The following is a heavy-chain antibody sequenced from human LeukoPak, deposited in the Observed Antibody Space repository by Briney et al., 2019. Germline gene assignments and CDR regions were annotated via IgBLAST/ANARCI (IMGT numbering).Heavy chain of an antibody. CDR1: GGSISSGGYY. V-gene: IGHV4-39*07. CDR2: INHSGST. D-gene: IGHD6-13*01. Sequence: PSETLSLTCTVSGGSISSGGYYWSWIRQPPGKGLEWIGEINHSGSTNYNPSLKSRVTISVDTSKNQFSLKLSSVTAADTAVYYCARGITHKLSDSSWFPKRAYLADYWGQGTLVTVSS. J-gene: IGHJ4*02. CDR3: ARGITHKLSDSSWFPKRAYLADY.